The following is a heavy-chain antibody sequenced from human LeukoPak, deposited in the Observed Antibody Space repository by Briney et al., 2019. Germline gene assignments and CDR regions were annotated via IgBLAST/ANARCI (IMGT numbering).Heavy chain of an antibody. J-gene: IGHJ5*02. V-gene: IGHV3-74*03. CDR3: ARRVDATRWFDP. CDR2: INSDGTST. D-gene: IGHD2-15*01. CDR1: GFTFSNYF. Sequence: GGSLRLSCAASGFTFSNYFMHWVRQAPGKGLVWVSRINSDGTSTMYADSVKGRFTISRDNAKNTLYLQMNSLRDEDAAVYYCARRVDATRWFDPWGQGTLVTVSS.